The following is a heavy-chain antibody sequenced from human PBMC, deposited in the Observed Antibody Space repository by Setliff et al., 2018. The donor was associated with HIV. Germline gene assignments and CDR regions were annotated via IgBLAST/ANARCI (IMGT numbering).Heavy chain of an antibody. CDR3: ARDWRHGFDY. CDR1: GFAFSGHQ. CDR2: IKQDGSDK. Sequence: PGGSLRLSCAASGFAFSGHQMSWVRQAPGKGLEWVAKIKQDGSDKYYVDSVKGRFTISRDNAKNSLYLQMNSLRAEDTAMYYCARDWRHGFDYWGQGTLVTVPQ. V-gene: IGHV3-7*01. J-gene: IGHJ4*02. D-gene: IGHD3-3*01.